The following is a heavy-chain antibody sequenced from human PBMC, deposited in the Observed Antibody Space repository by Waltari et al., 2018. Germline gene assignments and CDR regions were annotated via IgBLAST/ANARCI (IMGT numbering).Heavy chain of an antibody. CDR2: INRDGSN. D-gene: IGHD3-10*01. V-gene: IGHV4-34*01. Sequence: QVQLQQWGAGLVKPSETLSLTCAVHDGSFRGYFWSWIRQSPGKGLEWIGQINRDGSNIYNPSLKSRVAMSVDTLKSQISLRLTSVTAADAAVYYCARVGDYHGSGRFGLDVWGQGTRVTVSS. CDR1: DGSFRGYF. J-gene: IGHJ6*02. CDR3: ARVGDYHGSGRFGLDV.